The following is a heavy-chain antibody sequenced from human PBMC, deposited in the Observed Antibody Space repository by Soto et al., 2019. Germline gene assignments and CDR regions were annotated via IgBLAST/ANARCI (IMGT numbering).Heavy chain of an antibody. D-gene: IGHD3-10*01. CDR2: FDPEDGET. CDR3: ATPGVLWFGTYYFDY. V-gene: IGHV1-24*01. CDR1: GYTLTELS. J-gene: IGHJ4*02. Sequence: GASVKVSCKVSGYTLTELSMHWVRQAPGKGLELMGGFDPEDGETIYAQKFQGRVTMTEDASTDTAYMELSSLRSEDTAVYYCATPGVLWFGTYYFDYWGQGTLVTVSS.